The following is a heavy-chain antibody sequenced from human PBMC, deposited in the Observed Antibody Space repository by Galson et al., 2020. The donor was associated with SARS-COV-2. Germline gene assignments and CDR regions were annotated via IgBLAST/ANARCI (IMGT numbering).Heavy chain of an antibody. V-gene: IGHV3-33*01. CDR1: GFTFSSYG. J-gene: IGHJ1*01. CDR2: IWYDGSNK. Sequence: PGGSLRLSCAASGFTFSSYGMHWVRQAPGKGLEWVAVIWYDGSNKYYADSVKGRFTISRDNSKNTLYLQMNSLRAEDTAVYYCARDTKDSSSWGSFQHWGQGTLVTVSS. D-gene: IGHD6-13*01. CDR3: ARDTKDSSSWGSFQH.